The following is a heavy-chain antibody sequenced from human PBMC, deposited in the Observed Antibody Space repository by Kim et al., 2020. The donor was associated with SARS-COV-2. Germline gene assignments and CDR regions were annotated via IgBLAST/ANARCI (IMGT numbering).Heavy chain of an antibody. V-gene: IGHV3-15*01. D-gene: IGHD3-22*01. CDR3: TTAFSVATMIVVEGAFGY. J-gene: IGHJ4*02. CDR1: GFTFSNAW. CDR2: IKSKTDGGTT. Sequence: GGSLRLSCAASGFTFSNAWMSWVRQAPGKGLEWVGRIKSKTDGGTTDYAAPVKGRFTISRDDSKNTLYLQMNSLKTEDTAVYYCTTAFSVATMIVVEGAFGYWGQGTLVTVSS.